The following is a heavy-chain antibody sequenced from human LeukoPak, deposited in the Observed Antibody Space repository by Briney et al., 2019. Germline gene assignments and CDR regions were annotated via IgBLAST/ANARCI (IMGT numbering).Heavy chain of an antibody. D-gene: IGHD1-26*01. V-gene: IGHV1-69*04. CDR1: GGTFSSYA. Sequence: SAKVSCKASGGTFSSYAISWVRQAPGQGLEWMGRIIPILGIANYAQKFQGRVTITADKSTSTAYMELSSLRSEDTAVYYCARVRPDSGSSPPDPWGQGTLVTVSS. CDR2: IIPILGIA. CDR3: ARVRPDSGSSPPDP. J-gene: IGHJ5*02.